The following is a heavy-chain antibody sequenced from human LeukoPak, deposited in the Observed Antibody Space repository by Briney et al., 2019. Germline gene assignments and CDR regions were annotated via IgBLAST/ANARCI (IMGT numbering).Heavy chain of an antibody. CDR1: GFTFSSSW. CDR3: ARGTHYYDISGYDY. CDR2: IREDGSQK. Sequence: GSLRLSCVASGFTFSSSWMTWVRQAPGKGLEWVASIREDGSQKTAVDSVRGRFTISRDNAKNSLYLQMNSLRAEDTAVYYCARGTHYYDISGYDYWGQGTLVIVSS. V-gene: IGHV3-7*03. D-gene: IGHD3-22*01. J-gene: IGHJ4*02.